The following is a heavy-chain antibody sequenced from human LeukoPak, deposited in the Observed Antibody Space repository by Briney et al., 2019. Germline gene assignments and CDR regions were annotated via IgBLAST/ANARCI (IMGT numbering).Heavy chain of an antibody. CDR2: MNPNSGNT. V-gene: IGHV1-8*01. CDR1: GYTFTSYD. D-gene: IGHD3-22*01. J-gene: IGHJ4*02. CDR3: ARGLFSSIAATYYYDSSGYWPGY. Sequence: ASVKVSCKASGYTFTSYDINWVRQATGQGLEWMGWMNPNSGNTVYAQKFQGRVTMTRNTSISTAYMELSSLRSEDTAVYYCARGLFSSIAATYYYDSSGYWPGYWGQGTLVTVSS.